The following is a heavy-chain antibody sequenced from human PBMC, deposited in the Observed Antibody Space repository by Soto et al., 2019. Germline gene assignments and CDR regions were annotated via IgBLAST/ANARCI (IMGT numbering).Heavy chain of an antibody. J-gene: IGHJ4*02. Sequence: QVHLVQSGAEVKSPGSAVKVSCKVSGAGDTFSNYGLNWMRQAPGQGLEWMGGTIPAFGTANYAQKFQGRVTIPADTSPTTAYMELSSLRSDDTAVYYCWRHDKTALPPLDSWGQGTLVSVSS. CDR3: WRHDKTALPPLDS. V-gene: IGHV1-69*06. CDR2: TIPAFGTA. CDR1: GAGDTFSNYG. D-gene: IGHD1-1*01.